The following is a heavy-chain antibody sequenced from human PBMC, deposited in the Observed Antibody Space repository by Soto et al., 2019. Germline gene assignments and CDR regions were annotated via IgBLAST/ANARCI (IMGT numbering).Heavy chain of an antibody. V-gene: IGHV1-8*01. J-gene: IGHJ5*02. CDR1: GYTFTSDD. CDR2: LNAYSGDT. D-gene: IGHD6-13*01. Sequence: QVQLVQSGAEVKKPGASVKVSCKASGYTFTSDDINWVRQATGQGLEWMGWLNAYSGDTGYAQKFLGRVTLTRDTSIGTAYMELSSLRPEDTAVYYCATGVAAAGTDWFEPWGQGTLVTVSS. CDR3: ATGVAAAGTDWFEP.